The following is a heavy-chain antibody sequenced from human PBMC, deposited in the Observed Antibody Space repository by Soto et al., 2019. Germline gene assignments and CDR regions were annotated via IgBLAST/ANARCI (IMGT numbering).Heavy chain of an antibody. CDR2: ISFYNGHT. CDR3: ARATSIAVAGKET. CDR1: GDTVTKYG. V-gene: IGHV1-18*01. D-gene: IGHD6-19*01. Sequence: QVQLVQSGGEVKKPGASVKVSCKASGDTVTKYGISWVRQAPGQGLEWLGWISFYNGHTNYALKLQDRITFTTNTPTSTASMELRSLTSADTAVYYCARATSIAVAGKETWGQGTLVTVSS. J-gene: IGHJ4*02.